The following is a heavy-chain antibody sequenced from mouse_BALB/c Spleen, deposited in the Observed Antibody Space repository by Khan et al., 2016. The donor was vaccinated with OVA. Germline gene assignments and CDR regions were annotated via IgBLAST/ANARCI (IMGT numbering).Heavy chain of an antibody. V-gene: IGHV2-6-1*01. D-gene: IGHD2-10*01. Sequence: QVQLKESGPGLVAPSQSLSITCTISGFSLTNYGIHWVRQPPGKGLEWLVVIWSDGSKTYNSALKSRLTISTDNSKSQVFLKMNSLQTDDTAMYFDARQPYYHYNIMDYWGQGTSVTVSS. J-gene: IGHJ4*01. CDR3: ARQPYYHYNIMDY. CDR2: IWSDGSK. CDR1: GFSLTNYG.